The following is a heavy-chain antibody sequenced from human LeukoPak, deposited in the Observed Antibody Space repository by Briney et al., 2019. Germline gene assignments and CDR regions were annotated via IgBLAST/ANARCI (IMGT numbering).Heavy chain of an antibody. J-gene: IGHJ4*02. Sequence: PGRSLRLSWAASGFTFSSYAMHWVRQAPGKGLEWVAFISYDGSTKTYADSVKGRFTTSRDISLHLQMNSLRAEDTAVYYCVRNNNNDYWGQGTLVTVSS. V-gene: IGHV3-30*04. CDR1: GFTFSSYA. D-gene: IGHD2/OR15-2a*01. CDR2: ISYDGSTK. CDR3: VRNNNNDY.